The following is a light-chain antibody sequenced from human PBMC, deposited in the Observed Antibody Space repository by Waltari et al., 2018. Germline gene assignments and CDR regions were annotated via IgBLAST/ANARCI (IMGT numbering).Light chain of an antibody. J-gene: IGLJ2*01. CDR2: DAS. V-gene: IGLV2-14*01. Sequence: QSALTQPASVSGSPGQPITISRTGTSSDAGGYHYVSWYQQHPGKAPKRMIYDASRRPSGVSNRFSGSKSGNTASLTISGLQAEDEADYYCSSYTSSSLFGGGTKLTVL. CDR3: SSYTSSSL. CDR1: SSDAGGYHY.